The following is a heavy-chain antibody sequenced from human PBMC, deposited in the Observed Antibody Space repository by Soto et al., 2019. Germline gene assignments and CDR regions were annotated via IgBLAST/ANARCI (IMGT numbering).Heavy chain of an antibody. CDR2: IWYDGSNK. D-gene: IGHD3-3*01. V-gene: IGHV3-33*01. J-gene: IGHJ6*02. Sequence: GGSLRLSCAASGFTFSSYGMHWVRQAPGKGLEWVAVIWYDGSNKYYADSVKGRFTISRDNSKNTLYLQMNSLRAEDTAVYYCARAADFWSGSSHYYYYGMDVWGQGTTVTVSS. CDR3: ARAADFWSGSSHYYYYGMDV. CDR1: GFTFSSYG.